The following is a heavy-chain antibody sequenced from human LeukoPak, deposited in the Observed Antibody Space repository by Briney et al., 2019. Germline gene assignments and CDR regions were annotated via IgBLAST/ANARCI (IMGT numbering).Heavy chain of an antibody. CDR2: ISDNGGST. V-gene: IGHV3-23*01. CDR3: AKDLEEIVVVTTTLDY. D-gene: IGHD2-21*02. J-gene: IGHJ4*02. Sequence: GGSLRLSCAASGFTFSSCAMSWVRQAPGKGLEWVSAISDNGGSTYYADSVKGRFTISRDNSKNTLYLQMNSLRAEDTALYYCAKDLEEIVVVTTTLDYWGQGTLVTVSS. CDR1: GFTFSSCA.